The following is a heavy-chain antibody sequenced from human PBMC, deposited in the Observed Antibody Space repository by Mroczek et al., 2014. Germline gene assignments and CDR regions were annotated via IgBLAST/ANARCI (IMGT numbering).Heavy chain of an antibody. J-gene: IGHJ3*02. CDR3: ARGQWXSSGWYDRDDAFDI. D-gene: IGHD6-19*01. Sequence: QVQLVQSGAEVKKPGASVKVSCKASGYTFTSYDINWVRQATGQGLEWMGWMNPNSGNTGYAQKFQGRVTMTRNTSISTAYMELSSLRSEDTAVYYCARGQWXSSGWYDRDDAFDIWGQGTMVTVSS. V-gene: IGHV1-8*01. CDR1: GYTFTSYD. CDR2: MNPNSGNT.